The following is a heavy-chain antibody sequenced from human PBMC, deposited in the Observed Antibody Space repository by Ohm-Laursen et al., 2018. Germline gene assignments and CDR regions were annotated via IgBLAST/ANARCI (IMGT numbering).Heavy chain of an antibody. J-gene: IGHJ4*02. Sequence: ASVKVSCKASGYTFTRYGIYWVRQAPGQGLEWMGWISGYNGNTHYAQKFQGRVTVTTDTSTSTAYMELRSLTSDDTAVYYCARAKGVIVVAHFDNWGQGTLVTVSS. CDR1: GYTFTRYG. CDR3: ARAKGVIVVAHFDN. V-gene: IGHV1-18*01. CDR2: ISGYNGNT. D-gene: IGHD3-22*01.